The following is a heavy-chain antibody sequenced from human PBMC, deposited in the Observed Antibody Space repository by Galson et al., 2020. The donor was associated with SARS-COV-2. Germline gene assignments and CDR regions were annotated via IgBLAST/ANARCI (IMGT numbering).Heavy chain of an antibody. CDR2: IYYSGST. CDR1: GGSISSYY. D-gene: IGHD6-13*01. J-gene: IGHJ5*02. CDR3: ARGGYSSSWYGRRSWFDP. Sequence: ASETLSLTCTVSGGSISSYYWSWIRQPPGKGLEWIGYIYYSGSTNYNPSLKSRVTITVDTSKNQFSLKLSSVTAAETAVYYCARGGYSSSWYGRRSWFDPWGQGTLVTVSS. V-gene: IGHV4-59*12.